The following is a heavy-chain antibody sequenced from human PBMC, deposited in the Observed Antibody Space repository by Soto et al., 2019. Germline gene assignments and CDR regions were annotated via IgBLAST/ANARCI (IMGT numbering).Heavy chain of an antibody. Sequence: QITLKESGPTLVKPTQTLTLTCTFSGFSLSTSGVGVGWIRQPPGKALEWLAVIYWDDSYHYSPSLKSRLTITKDTSKNQVVLTMTNMDPADTATYYCAHKGYGDYPLDYWGQGTLVTVSS. CDR1: GFSLSTSGVG. CDR3: AHKGYGDYPLDY. D-gene: IGHD4-17*01. J-gene: IGHJ4*02. V-gene: IGHV2-5*02. CDR2: IYWDDSY.